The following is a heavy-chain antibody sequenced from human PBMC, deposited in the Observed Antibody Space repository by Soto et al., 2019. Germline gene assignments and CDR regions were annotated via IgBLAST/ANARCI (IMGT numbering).Heavy chain of an antibody. D-gene: IGHD6-13*01. CDR3: AAERLPGIAAAGPGDDAFDI. CDR1: GFTLTSSA. CDR2: IVVGSGNT. V-gene: IGHV1-58*02. J-gene: IGHJ3*02. Sequence: TSVKVSCTASGFTLTSSAMQWVRQARGQRLEWIGWIVVGSGNTNYAQKFQERVTITRDMSTGTAYMELSSLRSEDTAVYYCAAERLPGIAAAGPGDDAFDIWGQGTMVTVS.